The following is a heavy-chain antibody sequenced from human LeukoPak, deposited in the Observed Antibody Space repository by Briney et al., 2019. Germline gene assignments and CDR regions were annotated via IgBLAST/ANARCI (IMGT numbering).Heavy chain of an antibody. V-gene: IGHV3-30-3*01. J-gene: IGHJ4*02. D-gene: IGHD2-2*01. CDR3: ARDEYRGDIVVVPAPHDN. CDR1: GFTFSSYA. CDR2: ISYDGSNK. Sequence: GRSLRLSCAASGFTFSSYAMHWVRQAPGKGLEWVAVISYDGSNKYYADSVKGRFTISRDNSKNTLYLQINSLRAEDTAVYYCARDEYRGDIVVVPAPHDNWGQGTLVTVSS.